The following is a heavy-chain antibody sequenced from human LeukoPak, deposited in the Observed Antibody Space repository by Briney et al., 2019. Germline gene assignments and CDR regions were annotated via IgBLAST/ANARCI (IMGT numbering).Heavy chain of an antibody. CDR3: ARDGGSSGTGAYYMDV. V-gene: IGHV3-21*01. D-gene: IGHD2-15*01. CDR1: GFTFSTYS. Sequence: KSGGSLRLSCVASGFTFSTYSMNWVRQAPGKGLEWVSSISSGSNYMYYADSLKGRFTISRDNAKNSLYLQMNSLRADDTAVYYCARDGGSSGTGAYYMDVWGKGTTVTVSS. J-gene: IGHJ6*03. CDR2: ISSGSNYM.